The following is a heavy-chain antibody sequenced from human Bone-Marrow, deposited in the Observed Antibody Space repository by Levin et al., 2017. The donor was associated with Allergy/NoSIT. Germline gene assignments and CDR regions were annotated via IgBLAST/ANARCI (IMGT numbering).Heavy chain of an antibody. CDR2: IYYSGST. J-gene: IGHJ5*02. V-gene: IGHV4-39*01. Sequence: ASETLSLTCTVSGGSISSSSYYWVWIRQPPGKGLEWIGSIYYSGSTYYNPSLKSRVTISVDTSKNQFSLKLSSVTAADTAVYYCARSPSPYSSSWYYNWFDPWGQGTLVTVSS. D-gene: IGHD6-13*01. CDR3: ARSPSPYSSSWYYNWFDP. CDR1: GGSISSSSYY.